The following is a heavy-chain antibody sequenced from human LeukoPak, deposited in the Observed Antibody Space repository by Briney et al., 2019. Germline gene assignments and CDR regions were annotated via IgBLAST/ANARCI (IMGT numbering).Heavy chain of an antibody. CDR3: ARDLAYSRLDY. CDR1: GFTFSNFW. Sequence: GGSLRLSCAASGFTFSNFWMHWVRQAPGKGLVWVALIYGDGSFTRYADSVKGRFTISRDNAKNSLYLQMDSLRVEDTAFYYCARDLAYSRLDYWGQGMLVTVSS. D-gene: IGHD5-18*01. CDR2: IYGDGSFT. J-gene: IGHJ4*02. V-gene: IGHV3-74*01.